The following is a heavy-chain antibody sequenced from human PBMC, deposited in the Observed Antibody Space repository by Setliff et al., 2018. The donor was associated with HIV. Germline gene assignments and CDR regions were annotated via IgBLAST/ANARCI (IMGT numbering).Heavy chain of an antibody. CDR2: INSSGTT. CDR3: ARRGRFMGWFDP. V-gene: IGHV4-4*09. J-gene: IGHJ5*02. D-gene: IGHD3-3*01. Sequence: SETLSLTCTVSGDSIKSHHWNWIRQPPGKGLEWIGYINSSGTTNYNPSLKSRVNISIDPSKNHFTLRLSSVTVADTAVYYCARRGRFMGWFDPWGQGSLVTVSS. CDR1: GDSIKSHH.